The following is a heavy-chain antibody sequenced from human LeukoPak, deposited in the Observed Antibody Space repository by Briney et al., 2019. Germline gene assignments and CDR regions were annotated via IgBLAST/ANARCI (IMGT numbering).Heavy chain of an antibody. D-gene: IGHD3-10*01. J-gene: IGHJ6*02. Sequence: PGGSLRLSCAASGFTFSSYSMNWVRQAPGKGLEWVSYISSSSSTIYYADSVKGRFTISRDNAKNSLYLQMNSLRAEDTALYYCAKDSGLYYYYGMDVWGQGTTVTVSS. V-gene: IGHV3-48*01. CDR3: AKDSGLYYYYGMDV. CDR2: ISSSSSTI. CDR1: GFTFSSYS.